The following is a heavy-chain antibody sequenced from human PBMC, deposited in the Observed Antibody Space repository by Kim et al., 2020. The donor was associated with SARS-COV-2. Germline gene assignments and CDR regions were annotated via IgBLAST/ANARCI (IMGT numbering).Heavy chain of an antibody. CDR2: A. J-gene: IGHJ4*02. CDR3: ARVLEEYYFDY. Sequence: ANYAQKCQGGVTITADQSTSTAYMELSSLRSEDTAVYYCARVLEEYYFDYWGQGTLVTVSS. V-gene: IGHV1-69*01.